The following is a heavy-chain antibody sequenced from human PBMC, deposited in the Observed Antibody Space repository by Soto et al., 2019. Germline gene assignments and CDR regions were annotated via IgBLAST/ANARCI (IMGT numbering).Heavy chain of an antibody. J-gene: IGHJ6*02. V-gene: IGHV3-30*12. CDR1: GFTFSNYG. D-gene: IGHD6-13*01. CDR2: VYYDGTNT. CDR3: ATSSAGNYYYCGMDV. Sequence: GGSLRLSCAASGFTFSNYGMHWVRQAPGKGLEWVAVVYYDGTNTYSADSVKDRFTISRDNFKNTLFLQMSSLKASDTAMYYCATSSAGNYYYCGMDVWGHGTTVTVSS.